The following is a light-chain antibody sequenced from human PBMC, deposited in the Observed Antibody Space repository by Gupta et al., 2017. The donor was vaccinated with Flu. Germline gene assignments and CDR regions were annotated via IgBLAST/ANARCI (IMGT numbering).Light chain of an antibody. J-gene: IGKJ4*01. CDR2: WAS. CDR1: QSVLYSSNNKNY. Sequence: DFVMTQSPDSLAVSLGERATINRKSSQSVLYSSNNKNYLAWYQQKPGQPPKLLIYWASTRESGVPDRFSGSGSGTDFTLTISSLQAEDVAVYYCQQYYSTPPTFGGGTKVEIK. CDR3: QQYYSTPPT. V-gene: IGKV4-1*01.